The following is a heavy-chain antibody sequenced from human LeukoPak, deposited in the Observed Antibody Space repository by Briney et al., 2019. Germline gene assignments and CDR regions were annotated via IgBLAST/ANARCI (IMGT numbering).Heavy chain of an antibody. CDR1: GFIFTNSG. CDR3: AKQYGGSWGDAFEI. Sequence: GGSLRLSCAASGFIFTNSGMHWVRQAPGKGLEWVTYIQDDGGKTYYVDSVKGRFTISRDNSRDTVFLQMNSLRPDDTALYYCAKQYGGSWGDAFEIWGQGTLVIVSS. V-gene: IGHV3-30*02. J-gene: IGHJ3*02. CDR2: IQDDGGKT. D-gene: IGHD6-13*01.